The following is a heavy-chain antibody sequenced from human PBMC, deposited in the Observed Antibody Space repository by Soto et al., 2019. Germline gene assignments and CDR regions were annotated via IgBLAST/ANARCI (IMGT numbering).Heavy chain of an antibody. D-gene: IGHD6-19*01. CDR2: ISSSSSYT. V-gene: IGHV3-11*05. Sequence: QVQLVESGGGLVKPGGSLRLSCAASGFTFSDYYMSWIRQAPGKGLEWVSYISSSSSYTNYADSVKGRFTISRDNAKNALYLQMNSLRAEGTAGYCCAREGDSSGWDYWGQGTLVTVSS. CDR1: GFTFSDYY. J-gene: IGHJ4*02. CDR3: AREGDSSGWDY.